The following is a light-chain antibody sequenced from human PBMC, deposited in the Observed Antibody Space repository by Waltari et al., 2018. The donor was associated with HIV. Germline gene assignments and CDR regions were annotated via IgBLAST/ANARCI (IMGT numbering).Light chain of an antibody. J-gene: IGKJ1*01. CDR2: KAS. CDR3: QQYRTSSGT. CDR1: QSISTW. V-gene: IGKV1-5*03. Sequence: DIQMTQSPSTLSASVGDRVTITCRASQSISTWLAWHQQKPGRAPKLLLYKASTLESGVPSRFSGSGFGTEFTLTITSLQPDDFATYYCQQYRTSSGTFGQGTKVEMK.